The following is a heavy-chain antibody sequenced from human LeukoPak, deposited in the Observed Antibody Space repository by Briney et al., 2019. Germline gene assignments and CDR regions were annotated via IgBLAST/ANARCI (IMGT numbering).Heavy chain of an antibody. J-gene: IGHJ4*02. CDR3: ARLSYYYDSSGYLV. D-gene: IGHD3-22*01. CDR1: GGSISSGGYY. CDR2: IYYSGST. V-gene: IGHV4-31*03. Sequence: PSETLSLTCTVSGGSISSGGYYWSWIRQHLGKGLEWIGYIYYSGSTYYNPSLKSRVTISVDTSKNQFSLKLSSVTAADTAVYYCARLSYYYDSSGYLVWGQGTLVTVSS.